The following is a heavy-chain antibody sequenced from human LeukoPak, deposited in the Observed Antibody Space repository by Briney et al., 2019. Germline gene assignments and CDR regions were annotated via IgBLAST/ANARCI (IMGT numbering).Heavy chain of an antibody. CDR2: ISWNSGSI. CDR3: AKDKGSYGSGSYLLDY. D-gene: IGHD3-10*01. V-gene: IGHV3-9*01. CDR1: GFTFDDYA. J-gene: IGHJ4*02. Sequence: GRSLRLSCAASGFTFDDYAMHWVRQAPGKGLEWVSGISWNSGSIGYADSVKGRFTISRDNAKNSLYLQMNSLRAEDTALYYCAKDKGSYGSGSYLLDYWGQGTLVTVSS.